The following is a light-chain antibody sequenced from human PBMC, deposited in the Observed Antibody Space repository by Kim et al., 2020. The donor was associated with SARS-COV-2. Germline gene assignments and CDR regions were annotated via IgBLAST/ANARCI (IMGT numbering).Light chain of an antibody. CDR2: VNNDGSH. CDR1: SGDRSNA. Sequence: LGATVQLTCTRSSGDRSNAIAGNQKQPEKGPRYWMKVNNDGSHGKGDGFPDRFSGYSSGAERYVSISRLQSVDEADYYCQSWGVFGGGTK. CDR3: QSWGV. V-gene: IGLV4-69*01. J-gene: IGLJ3*02.